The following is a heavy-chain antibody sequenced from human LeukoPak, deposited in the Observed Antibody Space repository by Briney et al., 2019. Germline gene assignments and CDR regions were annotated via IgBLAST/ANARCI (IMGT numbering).Heavy chain of an antibody. CDR1: GGSVSSSNW. CDR3: VFRVPNTGWAYDI. Sequence: SETLSLTCAVSGGSVSSSNWWSWVRQPPGKGLEWIGEIYHSGSTNYNPSLQSRVTISVDKSKNQFSLNLNSVTAADTAVYYCVFRVPNTGWAYDIWGQGTMVTVSS. J-gene: IGHJ3*02. D-gene: IGHD4/OR15-4a*01. V-gene: IGHV4-4*02. CDR2: IYHSGST.